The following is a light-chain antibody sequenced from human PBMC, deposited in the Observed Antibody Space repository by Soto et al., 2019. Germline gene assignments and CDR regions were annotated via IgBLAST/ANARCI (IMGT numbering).Light chain of an antibody. V-gene: IGKV3-15*01. Sequence: EIVMTQSPATLSVSPGERATLSCRASQSVSSNLAWYQQKPGQAPRLLMYGASTRATGIADRFSGSGSGTDFTLTVSSLHAEELAVYYCQQHNNRPPGTFGHGTKGEIK. CDR2: GAS. CDR3: QQHNNRPPGT. CDR1: QSVSSN. J-gene: IGKJ1*01.